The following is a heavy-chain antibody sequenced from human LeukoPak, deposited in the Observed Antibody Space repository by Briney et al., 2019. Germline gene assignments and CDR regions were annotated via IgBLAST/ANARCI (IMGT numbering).Heavy chain of an antibody. D-gene: IGHD2-15*01. CDR1: GFTFSSYA. V-gene: IGHV3-23*01. CDR3: AKETVVVVAATPDAFDI. Sequence: GGSLRLSCAASGFTFSSYAMGWVRQAPGKGLEWVSSISGSGGSTYYADSVKGRFTIARDNSENTLFLQMNSLRAEDTAVYYCAKETVVVVAATPDAFDIWGQGTMVTVSS. J-gene: IGHJ3*02. CDR2: ISGSGGST.